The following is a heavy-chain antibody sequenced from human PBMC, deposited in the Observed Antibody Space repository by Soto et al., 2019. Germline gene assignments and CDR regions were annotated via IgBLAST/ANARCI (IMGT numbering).Heavy chain of an antibody. CDR1: GYSITSGHY. CDR3: ARRIEMTTMKTGMDV. J-gene: IGHJ6*02. V-gene: IGHV4-38-2*01. CDR2: IHHSGST. Sequence: KTSETLSLTCDVSGYSITSGHYWGWIRQPPGKGLEWIGIIHHSGSTYYNPSLKSRVTISIDTSRNRLSLKLISVTAADTAVYYCARRIEMTTMKTGMDVWGQGTTVTVSS.